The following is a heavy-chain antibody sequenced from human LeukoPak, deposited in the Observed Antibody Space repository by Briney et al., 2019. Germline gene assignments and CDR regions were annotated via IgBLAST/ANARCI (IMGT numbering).Heavy chain of an antibody. V-gene: IGHV1-18*01. D-gene: IGHD1-26*01. CDR3: ARDNEAPDIVGATPFDY. J-gene: IGHJ4*02. CDR2: IHTYIGHT. CDR1: GYTFNSYG. Sequence: ASVKVSCKSSGYTFNSYGITWVRQAPGQGLEWMGWIHTYIGHTNYAQKLQGRVTMTTDTSTSTAYMELRSLRSDDTAVYYCARDNEAPDIVGATPFDYWGQGTLVTVSS.